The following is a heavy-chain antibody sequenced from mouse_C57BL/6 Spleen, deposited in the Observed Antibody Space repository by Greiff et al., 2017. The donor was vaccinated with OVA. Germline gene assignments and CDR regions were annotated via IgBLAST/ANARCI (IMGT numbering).Heavy chain of an antibody. V-gene: IGHV3-1*01. CDR2: ISYSGST. CDR3: ARGDYDAMDY. J-gene: IGHJ4*01. CDR1: GYSITSGYD. D-gene: IGHD1-1*02. Sequence: EVQLQESGPGMVKPSQSLSLTCTVPGYSITSGYDWHWIRHFPGNKLEWMGYISYSGSTNYNPSLKSRISITHDTSKNHFFLKLNSVTTEDTATYYCARGDYDAMDYWGQGTSVTVSS.